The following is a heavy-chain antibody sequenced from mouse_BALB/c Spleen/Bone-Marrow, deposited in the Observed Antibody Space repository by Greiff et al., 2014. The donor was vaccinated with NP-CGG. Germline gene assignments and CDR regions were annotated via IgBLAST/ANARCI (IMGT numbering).Heavy chain of an antibody. CDR3: ARSMDY. Sequence: QVQLQQSGAEPMKPGASVKISCKATGYTLSSYWIEWVKQRPGHGLEWIGEILPGSGGTNYNEKFKGKATFTADTSSNTAYMQLNSLTSEDSAVYYCARSMDYWGQGTSVTVSS. CDR1: GYTLSSYW. V-gene: IGHV1-9*01. J-gene: IGHJ4*01. CDR2: ILPGSGGT.